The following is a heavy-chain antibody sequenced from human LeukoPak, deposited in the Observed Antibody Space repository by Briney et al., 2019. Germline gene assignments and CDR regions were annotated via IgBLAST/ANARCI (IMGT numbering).Heavy chain of an antibody. CDR2: VSSGFHA. D-gene: IGHD5-18*01. V-gene: IGHV3-13*01. J-gene: IGHJ4*02. CDR1: GFTLGSHD. CDR3: VREARGYHYTYFDY. Sequence: GGSLRLSCTAPGFTLGSHDMHWVRQIPGQGLEWVAAVSSGFHAFFADSVQGRFTVSREDARNSLYLQMNSLGAGDTAVYYCVREARGYHYTYFDYWGQGTLVTVSS.